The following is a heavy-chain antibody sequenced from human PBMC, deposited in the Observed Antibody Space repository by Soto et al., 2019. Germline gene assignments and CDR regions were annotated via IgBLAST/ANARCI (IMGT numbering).Heavy chain of an antibody. Sequence: SETRSLTCAVYGGSFSGYFWSWIRQPPGKGLEWIGEINHTGSTSYNPSLKSRVTISVDTSKNLFSLKLTSVTAADTAVYYCARAQLGYRYGNYGMDVWGQGTTVT. J-gene: IGHJ6*02. V-gene: IGHV4-34*01. CDR3: ARAQLGYRYGNYGMDV. D-gene: IGHD5-18*01. CDR2: INHTGST. CDR1: GGSFSGYF.